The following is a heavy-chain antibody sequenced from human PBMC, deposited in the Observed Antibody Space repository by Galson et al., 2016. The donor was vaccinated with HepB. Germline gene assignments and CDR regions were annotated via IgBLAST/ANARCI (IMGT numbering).Heavy chain of an antibody. CDR1: GDSNSSSTYY. CDR2: MYYGGST. J-gene: IGHJ5*02. CDR3: APLGYCTAGTCYKVS. Sequence: SETLSLTCTVSGDSNSSSTYYRAWIRQPPGKGLEWIGSMYYGGSTYYNPSLKSRVTISEDTSKNQFSLKLSSVTAADTAVYYCAPLGYCTAGTCYKVSWGQGTLVTVSS. D-gene: IGHD2-8*02. V-gene: IGHV4-39*07.